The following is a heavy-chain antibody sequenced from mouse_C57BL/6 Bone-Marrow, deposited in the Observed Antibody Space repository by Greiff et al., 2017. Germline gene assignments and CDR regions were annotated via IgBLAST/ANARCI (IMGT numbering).Heavy chain of an antibody. J-gene: IGHJ4*01. D-gene: IGHD2-1*01. Sequence: ESGPGLVKPSQSLSLTCSVTGYSITSGYYWNWIRQFPGNKLEWMGYLSYDGSNNYNPSLKNRISITRDTSKNQFFLKLNSVTTEDTATYYCALYYGNYGYYAMDYWGQGTSVTVSS. CDR1: GYSITSGYY. V-gene: IGHV3-6*01. CDR2: LSYDGSN. CDR3: ALYYGNYGYYAMDY.